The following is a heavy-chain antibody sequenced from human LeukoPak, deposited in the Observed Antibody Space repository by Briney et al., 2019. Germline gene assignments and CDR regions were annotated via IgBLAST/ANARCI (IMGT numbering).Heavy chain of an antibody. J-gene: IGHJ4*02. D-gene: IGHD2-15*01. Sequence: GGSLRLSCAASGFTFSSYWMSWVRQAPGKGLEWVANIKQDGSEKYYVDSVKGRFTISRDNAKNSLYLQMNSLRAEVTAVYYCATSVVVAAISFDYWGQGTLVTVSS. CDR1: GFTFSSYW. V-gene: IGHV3-7*01. CDR3: ATSVVVAAISFDY. CDR2: IKQDGSEK.